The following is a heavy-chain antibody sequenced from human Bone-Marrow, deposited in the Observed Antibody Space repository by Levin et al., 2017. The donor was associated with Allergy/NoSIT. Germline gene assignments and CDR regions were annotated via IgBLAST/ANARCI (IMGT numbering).Heavy chain of an antibody. Sequence: SETLSLTCAVYGGSFSGYYWSWIRQPPGKGLEWIGEINHSGSTNYNPSLKSRVTISVDTSKNQFSLKLSSVTAADTAVYYCARARLVRIQLWYHNWFDPWGQGTLVTVSS. D-gene: IGHD5-18*01. J-gene: IGHJ5*02. CDR1: GGSFSGYY. CDR2: INHSGST. CDR3: ARARLVRIQLWYHNWFDP. V-gene: IGHV4-34*01.